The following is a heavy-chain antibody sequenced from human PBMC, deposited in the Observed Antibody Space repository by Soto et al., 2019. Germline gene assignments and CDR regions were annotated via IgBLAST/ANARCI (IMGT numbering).Heavy chain of an antibody. CDR1: GYTFVSYG. CDR2: TSAYNGDT. D-gene: IGHD5-12*01. V-gene: IGHV1-18*01. Sequence: ASVKVSCKASGYTFVSYGITWVRQAPGQGLEWMGWTSAYNGDTKYAQKVQGRVTMTTDTSTSTVHMEVRSLRSDDTAVYYCARGGVAPYYYYGMDVWGKGTPVPVSS. J-gene: IGHJ6*04. CDR3: ARGGVAPYYYYGMDV.